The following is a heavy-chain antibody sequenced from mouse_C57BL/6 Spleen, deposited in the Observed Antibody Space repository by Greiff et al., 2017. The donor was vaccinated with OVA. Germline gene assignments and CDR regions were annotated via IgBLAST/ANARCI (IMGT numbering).Heavy chain of an antibody. Sequence: VQLQQPGAELVMPGASVKLSCKASGYTFTSYWMHWVKQRPGPGLEWIGEIDPSDSYPNYNQKFKGKATLTVDKSSSTAYMQLSSLTSEDSAVYYCATGNYVYWGQGTTRTVSS. CDR3: ATGNYVY. CDR2: IDPSDSYP. J-gene: IGHJ2*01. D-gene: IGHD2-1*01. CDR1: GYTFTSYW. V-gene: IGHV1-69*01.